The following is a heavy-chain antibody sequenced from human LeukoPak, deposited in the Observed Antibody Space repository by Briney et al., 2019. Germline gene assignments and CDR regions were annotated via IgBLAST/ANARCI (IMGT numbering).Heavy chain of an antibody. CDR3: ARLGGYYDPQDY. Sequence: SETLSLTCTVSCGSINSSCYYVRWIRQPPGKGLEWIGSIYYSGSTYYNPSLKSRVTISVDTSKNQFSLNLSSVTAADTTFYYCARLGGYYDPQDYCGQGTLVTVSS. J-gene: IGHJ4*02. CDR1: CGSINSSCYY. V-gene: IGHV4-39*01. D-gene: IGHD3-22*01. CDR2: IYYSGST.